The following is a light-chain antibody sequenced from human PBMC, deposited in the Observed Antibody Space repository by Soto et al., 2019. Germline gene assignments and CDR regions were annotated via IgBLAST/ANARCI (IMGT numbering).Light chain of an antibody. CDR1: ESVSRN. Sequence: VVLTHSPATLSVSPWSRSTIYFSSSESVSRNLAWYQQKPGQAPRLLIYDASTRATGIPDRFSGGGSGTEFTLTISSLQSEDFVVYYCQQYNSWPPITFGQGTRLEIK. V-gene: IGKV3-15*01. J-gene: IGKJ5*01. CDR3: QQYNSWPPIT. CDR2: DAS.